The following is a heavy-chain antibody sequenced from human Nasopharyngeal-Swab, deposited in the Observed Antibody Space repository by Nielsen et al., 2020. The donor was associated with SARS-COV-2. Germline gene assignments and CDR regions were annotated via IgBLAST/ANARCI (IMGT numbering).Heavy chain of an antibody. CDR2: INHSGST. CDR3: ARDLGVVSFFDS. CDR1: GGSFSGYY. V-gene: IGHV4-34*01. J-gene: IGHJ4*02. Sequence: SETLSLTCAVYGGSFSGYYWSWIRQPPGKGLEWIGEINHSGSTNYNPSLKSRVTISVDTSKNQFSLKLSSVTAADTAVYYCARDLGVVSFFDSWGQGTLVTVSS. D-gene: IGHD3-3*01.